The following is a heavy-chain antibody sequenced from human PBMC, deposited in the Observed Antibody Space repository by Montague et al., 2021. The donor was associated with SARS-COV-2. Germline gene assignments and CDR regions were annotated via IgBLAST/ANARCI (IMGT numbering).Heavy chain of an antibody. CDR3: ARGIPRPMRWLLVVDDAFDI. J-gene: IGHJ3*02. CDR2: IYYSGST. V-gene: IGHV4-59*07. CDR1: GGSISSYY. Sequence: SDTLSLTRTVSGGSISSYYWSWIRQPPGKGLEWIGYIYYSGSTNXNPSLKSRVTISVDTSKNQFSLKLSSVTAADTAVYYCARGIPRPMRWLLVVDDAFDIWGQGTMVTVSS. D-gene: IGHD3-22*01.